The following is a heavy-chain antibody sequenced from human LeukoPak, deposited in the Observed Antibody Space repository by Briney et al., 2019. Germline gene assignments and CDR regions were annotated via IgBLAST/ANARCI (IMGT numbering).Heavy chain of an antibody. CDR3: AREILPTMVRGVIIGAIDY. Sequence: SETLSLTCTLSGGSISSGIYYWSWVRQPAEKGLDWIGRIYTSGSTNYNPSLKSRVTISVDTSKNQFSLKLSSVTAADTAVYYCAREILPTMVRGVIIGAIDYWGQGTLVTVSS. D-gene: IGHD3-10*01. CDR2: IYTSGST. J-gene: IGHJ4*02. CDR1: GGSISSGIYY. V-gene: IGHV4-61*02.